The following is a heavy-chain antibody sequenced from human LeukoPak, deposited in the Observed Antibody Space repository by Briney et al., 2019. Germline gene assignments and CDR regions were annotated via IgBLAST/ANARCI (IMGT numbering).Heavy chain of an antibody. D-gene: IGHD2-21*02. CDR2: IYYSGST. Sequence: PSQTLSLTCTVSGGSISSGGYYWSWIRQHPGKGLEWIGYIYYSGSTYYNPSLRSRVTISVDTSKNQFSLKLSSVTAADTAVYYCAREVLAYCGGDSYSVWFDPWGQGTLVTVSS. CDR3: AREVLAYCGGDSYSVWFDP. J-gene: IGHJ5*02. CDR1: GGSISSGGYY. V-gene: IGHV4-31*03.